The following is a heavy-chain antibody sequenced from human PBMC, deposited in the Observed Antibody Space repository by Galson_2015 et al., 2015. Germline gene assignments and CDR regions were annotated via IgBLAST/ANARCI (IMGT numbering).Heavy chain of an antibody. CDR3: ARQPRDGYNPYWYFDL. J-gene: IGHJ2*01. CDR1: GYSFTSYW. CDR2: IYPGDSDT. D-gene: IGHD5-24*01. V-gene: IGHV5-51*01. Sequence: GAEVKKPGESLKISCKGSGYSFTSYWIGWVRQMPGKGLEWMGIIYPGDSDTRYSPSFQGQVTISADKSISTAYLQWSSLKASDTAMYYCARQPRDGYNPYWYFDLWGRGTLVTVSS.